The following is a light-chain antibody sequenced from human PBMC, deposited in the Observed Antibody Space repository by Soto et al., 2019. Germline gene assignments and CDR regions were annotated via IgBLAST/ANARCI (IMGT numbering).Light chain of an antibody. J-gene: IGKJ5*01. V-gene: IGKV3-11*01. CDR2: DAS. CDR1: QIVSNY. CDR3: QQRSNWPRVT. Sequence: EIVMTQSPATLSVSLGERATITCRASQIVSNYLAWYQQKPGQAPRLLIYDASNRATGIPARFSGSGSGTDFTLTISSLESEDFAVYYCQQRSNWPRVTFGQGTRLEI.